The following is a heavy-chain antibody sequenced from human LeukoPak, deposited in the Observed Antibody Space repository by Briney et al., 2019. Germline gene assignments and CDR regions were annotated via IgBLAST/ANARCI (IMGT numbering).Heavy chain of an antibody. CDR1: GFTFSDYF. J-gene: IGHJ4*02. V-gene: IGHV3-72*01. CDR2: IRHKGRGYTT. Sequence: GGSLRLSCAASGFTFSDYFMDWVRQAPGKGPEWVGRIRHKGRGYTTEYAASVKGRFTISRDDSNNSLYLQMNSLKTEDTAVYFCVRDRSWSYEYWGQGTLVTVSS. D-gene: IGHD1-26*01. CDR3: VRDRSWSYEY.